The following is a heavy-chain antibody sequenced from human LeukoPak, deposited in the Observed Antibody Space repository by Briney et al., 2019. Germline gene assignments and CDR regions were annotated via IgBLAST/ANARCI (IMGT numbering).Heavy chain of an antibody. CDR2: VYYSGST. J-gene: IGHJ6*02. CDR1: GGSISSYY. CDR3: ASTYSSSWYYYYGMDV. D-gene: IGHD6-13*01. V-gene: IGHV4-59*01. Sequence: SETLSLTCTVSGGSISSYYWSWIRQPPGKGLEWIGYVYYSGSTNYNPSLKSRVTISVDTSKNQFSLKLSSVTAADTAVYYCASTYSSSWYYYYGMDVWGQGTTVTVSS.